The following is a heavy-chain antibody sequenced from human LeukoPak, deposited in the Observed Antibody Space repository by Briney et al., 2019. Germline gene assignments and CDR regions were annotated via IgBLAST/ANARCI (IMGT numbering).Heavy chain of an antibody. Sequence: GGSLRPSWQPSGFTFSAFARNWFAQPSGKGREWVGRIRSKANSYAKAYAASVKGRFTISRDDSKNTAYLQMNSLKTEDTAVYYCTSLGDGYNYIDIWGQGTMVTVSS. CDR2: IRSKANSYAK. D-gene: IGHD5-24*01. CDR3: TSLGDGYNYIDI. V-gene: IGHV3-73*01. CDR1: GFTFSAFA. J-gene: IGHJ3*02.